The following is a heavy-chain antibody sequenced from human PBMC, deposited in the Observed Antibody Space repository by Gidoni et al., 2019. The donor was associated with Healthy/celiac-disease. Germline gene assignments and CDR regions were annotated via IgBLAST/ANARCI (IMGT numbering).Heavy chain of an antibody. V-gene: IGHV3-15*01. Sequence: EVQLVESGGGLVKPGGSLRLSCAASGFTFSNAWMSWVRQAPGKGLEWVCRIKSKTDGGTTDYAAPVKGRFTISRDDSKNTLYLKMNSLKTEDTAVYYCTTDQGTMVRGVQAYYYYGMDVWGQGTTVTVSS. CDR2: IKSKTDGGTT. CDR1: GFTFSNAW. D-gene: IGHD3-10*01. CDR3: TTDQGTMVRGVQAYYYYGMDV. J-gene: IGHJ6*02.